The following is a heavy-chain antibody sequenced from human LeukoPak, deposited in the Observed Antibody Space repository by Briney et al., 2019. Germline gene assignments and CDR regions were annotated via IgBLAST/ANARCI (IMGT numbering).Heavy chain of an antibody. Sequence: GASVKVSCKVSGYTLTELSMHWVRQAPGKGLEWMGGFDPEDGETIYAQKFQGRVTMTEDTSTDTAYMELSSLRSEDTAVYYCATPYDFWSGYYRPRRAFDIWGQGTMVTVSS. CDR2: FDPEDGET. V-gene: IGHV1-24*01. D-gene: IGHD3-3*01. CDR3: ATPYDFWSGYYRPRRAFDI. CDR1: GYTLTELS. J-gene: IGHJ3*02.